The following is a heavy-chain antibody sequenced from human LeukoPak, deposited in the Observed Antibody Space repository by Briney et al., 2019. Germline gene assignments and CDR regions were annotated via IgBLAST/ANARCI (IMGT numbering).Heavy chain of an antibody. Sequence: PGGSLRLSCAASGFTFNDYHMSWIRQAPGKGLEWVSYISSSGSTKYYADSVKGRFTISRDNGKNSLHLQMTSLRVEDTAVYYCTRDPQYGSGSYSSWGQGTQVTVSS. J-gene: IGHJ4*01. CDR2: ISSSGSTK. D-gene: IGHD3-10*01. V-gene: IGHV3-11*04. CDR1: GFTFNDYH. CDR3: TRDPQYGSGSYSS.